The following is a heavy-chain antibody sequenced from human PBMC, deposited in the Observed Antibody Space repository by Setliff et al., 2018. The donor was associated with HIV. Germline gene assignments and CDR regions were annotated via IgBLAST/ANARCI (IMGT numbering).Heavy chain of an antibody. V-gene: IGHV5-51*01. D-gene: IGHD3-10*01. J-gene: IGHJ4*02. CDR3: ARLADTSAYYFDF. CDR2: IYVGDSDV. CDR1: GFNMAAYW. Sequence: GESLKISCAGSGFNMAAYWIAWVRQMPGEGLEWMGIIYVGDSDVRYGPPFQGQVTISADNSISTAYLEWSSLKASDTAIYYCARLADTSAYYFDFWGQGTPVTVSS.